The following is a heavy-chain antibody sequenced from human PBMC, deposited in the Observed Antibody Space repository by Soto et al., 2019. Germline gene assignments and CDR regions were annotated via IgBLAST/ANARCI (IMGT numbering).Heavy chain of an antibody. Sequence: PGGSLRLSCAASGFTVSSNYMSWVRQAPGKGLEWVSVIYSGGSTYYADSVKGRFTISRDNSKNTLYLQMNSLRAEDTAVYYCARGGYGSNWYQFDYWGQGTLVTVSS. J-gene: IGHJ4*02. D-gene: IGHD6-13*01. CDR2: IYSGGST. CDR3: ARGGYGSNWYQFDY. V-gene: IGHV3-53*01. CDR1: GFTVSSNY.